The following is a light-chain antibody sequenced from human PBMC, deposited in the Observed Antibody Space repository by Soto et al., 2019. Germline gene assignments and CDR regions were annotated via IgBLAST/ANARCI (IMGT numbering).Light chain of an antibody. CDR3: QTWGAGMV. V-gene: IGLV4-69*01. Sequence: QLVLTQSPSASASLGASVKLTCTLSSGHSDYAIAWHQQQPEKGPRYLMKLNXXGRHXXXXGXXXXFSGSSSGAERYLTXXXXXXEXXADYHCQTWGAGMVFGGGTKLTVL. J-gene: IGLJ3*02. CDR1: SGHSDYA. CDR2: LNXXGRH.